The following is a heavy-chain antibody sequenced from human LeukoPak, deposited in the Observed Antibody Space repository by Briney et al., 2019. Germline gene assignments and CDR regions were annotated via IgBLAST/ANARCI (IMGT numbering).Heavy chain of an antibody. Sequence: GESLKISCKGSGYSFTSYWIGWGRQMPGKGLEWMGIIYPGDSDTRYSPSFQGQVTISADKSISTAYLQWSSLKASDTAMYYCARHPTSLLGYYYGMDVWGQGTTVTVSS. V-gene: IGHV5-51*01. D-gene: IGHD2-15*01. CDR1: GYSFTSYW. CDR2: IYPGDSDT. CDR3: ARHPTSLLGYYYGMDV. J-gene: IGHJ6*02.